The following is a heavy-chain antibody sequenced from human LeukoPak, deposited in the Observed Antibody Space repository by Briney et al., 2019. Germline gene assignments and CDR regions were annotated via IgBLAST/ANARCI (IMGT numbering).Heavy chain of an antibody. V-gene: IGHV5-51*01. Sequence: GESLKISCKGSGYSFTSYWIGWVRQMPGKGLEWIGIIFPGDSDTTYSPSLQGQVTISADKSINTAYLQWSSLRASDTAMYYCATSESQTRFDYWGQGTPVTVSS. D-gene: IGHD1/OR15-1a*01. CDR1: GYSFTSYW. J-gene: IGHJ4*02. CDR2: IFPGDSDT. CDR3: ATSESQTRFDY.